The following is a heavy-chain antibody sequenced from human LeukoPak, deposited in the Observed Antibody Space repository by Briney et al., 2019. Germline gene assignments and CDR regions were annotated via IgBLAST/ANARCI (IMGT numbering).Heavy chain of an antibody. CDR3: ARVQERLWSFDY. J-gene: IGHJ4*02. Sequence: GGSLRLSCAASGFTFRTYSMHWVRQAPGKGLEWVSYISGSSSTIYYAHSVKGRFTISRDNAKNSLYLQMNSLRAEDTAVYYCARVQERLWSFDYWGQGTLVTVSS. CDR1: GFTFRTYS. CDR2: ISGSSSTI. V-gene: IGHV3-48*01. D-gene: IGHD5-18*01.